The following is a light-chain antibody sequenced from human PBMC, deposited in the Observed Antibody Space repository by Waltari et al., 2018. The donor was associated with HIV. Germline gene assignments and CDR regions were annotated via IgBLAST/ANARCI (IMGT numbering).Light chain of an antibody. V-gene: IGKV3-11*01. Sequence: EIVLTQSPATLSLSPGERATLSCRASQSVSNYLAWYQQKPGQAPRLLIFDASNRAAGIAARFSGSGSGTDFTLTISSLEPEDFAVYYCQQYDKWPRGTFGQGTRVEIK. CDR2: DAS. CDR3: QQYDKWPRGT. J-gene: IGKJ5*01. CDR1: QSVSNY.